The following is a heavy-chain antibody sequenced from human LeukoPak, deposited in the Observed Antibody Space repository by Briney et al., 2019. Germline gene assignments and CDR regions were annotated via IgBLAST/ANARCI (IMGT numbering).Heavy chain of an antibody. CDR3: EKGRVLITVTTYFD. D-gene: IGHD4-17*01. Sequence: GGSLRLSCAASGFTFSSYSMNWVRQAPGKGLEWVSSISSSSSYIYYADSVKGRFTISRDNAKNSLYLQMNSLRAEDTALYYCEKGRVLITVTTYFDYGAREPLSTVS. J-gene: IGHJ4*02. V-gene: IGHV3-21*04. CDR2: ISSSSSYI. CDR1: GFTFSSYS.